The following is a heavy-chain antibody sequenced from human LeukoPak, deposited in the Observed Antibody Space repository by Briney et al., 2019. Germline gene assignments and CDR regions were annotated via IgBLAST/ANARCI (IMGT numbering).Heavy chain of an antibody. D-gene: IGHD3-10*01. CDR2: INHSGST. J-gene: IGHJ4*02. Sequence: SETLSLTCAVYGGSFSGYYWSWIRQPPGKGLEWIGEINHSGSTNYNPSLKSLVTISVDTSKNQFSLKLSSVTAADTAVYYCARGVERPVWVRGVTSPHFDYWGQGTLVTVSS. CDR3: ARGVERPVWVRGVTSPHFDY. CDR1: GGSFSGYY. V-gene: IGHV4-34*01.